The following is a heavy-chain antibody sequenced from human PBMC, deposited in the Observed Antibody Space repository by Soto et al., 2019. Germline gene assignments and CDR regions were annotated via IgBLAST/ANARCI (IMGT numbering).Heavy chain of an antibody. CDR1: GASISSGDYY. D-gene: IGHD3-9*01. CDR3: ARQDILTGVHY. V-gene: IGHV4-30-4*01. CDR2: IYDSGSI. J-gene: IGHJ4*02. Sequence: PSETLSLTCTVSGASISSGDYYWSWIRQPPGKGLEWIGYIYDSGSIYYNPSLKSRVTISVSTSKNQFSLKLSSVTAADTAVYYCARQDILTGVHYWGQGTLVTVSS.